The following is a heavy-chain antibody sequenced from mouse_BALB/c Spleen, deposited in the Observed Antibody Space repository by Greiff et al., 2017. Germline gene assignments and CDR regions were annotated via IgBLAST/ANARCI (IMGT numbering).Heavy chain of an antibody. CDR1: GYTFTDYA. V-gene: IGHV1-5*01. Sequence: VQLKQSGAELVRPGVSVKISCKGSGYTFTDYAMHWVKQSHAKSLEWIGAIYPGNSDTSYNQKFKGKAKLTAVTSASTAYMELSSLTNEDSAVYYCTRAYYGNSHFAYWGQGTLVTVSA. J-gene: IGHJ3*01. CDR2: IYPGNSDT. CDR3: TRAYYGNSHFAY. D-gene: IGHD2-10*01.